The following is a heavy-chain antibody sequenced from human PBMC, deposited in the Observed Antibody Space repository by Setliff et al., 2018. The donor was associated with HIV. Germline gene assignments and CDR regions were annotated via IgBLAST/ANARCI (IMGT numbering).Heavy chain of an antibody. D-gene: IGHD5-18*01. Sequence: RASVKVSCKAPGGTFSNYGMSWVRQAPGQGLEWMGGIIPISGTANYAQKFWGRVTITADESTSTAYMELSSLRSEDTAVYYCVGLGYSFSYRWWFDPWGQGTLVTVSS. V-gene: IGHV1-69*13. J-gene: IGHJ5*02. CDR1: GGTFSNYG. CDR2: IIPISGTA. CDR3: VGLGYSFSYRWWFDP.